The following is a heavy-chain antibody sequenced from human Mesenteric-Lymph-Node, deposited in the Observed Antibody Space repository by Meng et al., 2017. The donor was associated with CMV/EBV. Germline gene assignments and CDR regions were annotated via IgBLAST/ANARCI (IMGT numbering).Heavy chain of an antibody. V-gene: IGHV3-11*04. CDR3: AREVLLVPAATEIAAGGY. J-gene: IGHJ4*02. CDR1: GLTISDHY. Sequence: GGSLRLSCVASGLTISDHYMSWIRQAPGKGLEWISYISSRGVTISYADSVKGRFTISRDNAKNSLYLQMNSLRAEDTAVYYCAREVLLVPAATEIAAGGYWGQGTLVTVSS. D-gene: IGHD2-2*01. CDR2: ISSRGVTI.